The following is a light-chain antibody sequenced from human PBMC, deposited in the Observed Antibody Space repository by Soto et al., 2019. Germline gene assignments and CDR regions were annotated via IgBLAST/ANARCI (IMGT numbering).Light chain of an antibody. V-gene: IGLV1-44*01. Sequence: QSALTQPPSASGTPGQGVPISCSGITSNIGSNTVNWYQQLPGTAPKLLIYNNNQRPSGVPDRFSGSTSGTSASLAIGGLQSEDEADYYCAAWDDSLNGYVFGTGTKVTVL. CDR1: TSNIGSNT. CDR2: NNN. J-gene: IGLJ1*01. CDR3: AAWDDSLNGYV.